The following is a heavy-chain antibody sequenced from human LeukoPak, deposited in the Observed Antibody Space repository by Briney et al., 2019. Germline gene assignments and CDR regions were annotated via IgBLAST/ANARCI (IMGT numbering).Heavy chain of an antibody. D-gene: IGHD1-26*01. CDR2: ISINGDKT. Sequence: GGSLRLSCSASGFTFGGHFMHWVRQAPGKGLEYVSSISINGDKTYYAESVKGRFTISRDNSKNTLYLQLSSLRVGDTAVYYCAKDQRWESPHYLDSWGQGTLVTVSS. CDR3: AKDQRWESPHYLDS. J-gene: IGHJ4*02. CDR1: GFTFGGHF. V-gene: IGHV3-64D*06.